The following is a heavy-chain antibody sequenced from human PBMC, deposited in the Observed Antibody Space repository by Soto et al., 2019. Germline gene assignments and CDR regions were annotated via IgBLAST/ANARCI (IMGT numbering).Heavy chain of an antibody. J-gene: IGHJ4*02. CDR1: GYTLTELS. CDR3: ATYDILTGYYTFDY. Sequence: ASVKVSCKVSGYTLTELSMHWVRQAPGKGLEWMGGFDPEDGETIYAQKFQGRVTMTEDTSTDTAYMELSSLRSEDTAVYYCATYDILTGYYTFDYWDQGTLVTVSS. V-gene: IGHV1-24*01. CDR2: FDPEDGET. D-gene: IGHD3-9*01.